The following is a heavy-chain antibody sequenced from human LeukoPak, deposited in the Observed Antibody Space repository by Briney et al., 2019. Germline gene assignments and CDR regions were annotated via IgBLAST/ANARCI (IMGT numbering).Heavy chain of an antibody. CDR1: GRTFSSYA. V-gene: IGHV1-69*04. CDR3: AGLVVVAATTDFDY. J-gene: IGHJ4*02. CDR2: IIPIFGIA. Sequence: GASVKVSCKASGRTFSSYAISWVRQAPGQGLEWMGRIIPIFGIANYAQKFQGRVTITADTSTSTAYMELSSLRSEDTAVYYCAGLVVVAATTDFDYWDQGTLVTVSS. D-gene: IGHD2-15*01.